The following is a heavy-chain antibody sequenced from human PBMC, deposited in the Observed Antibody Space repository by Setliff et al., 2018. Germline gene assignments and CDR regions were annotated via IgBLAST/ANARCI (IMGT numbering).Heavy chain of an antibody. Sequence: PLGGSLRLSCAASGFTFSSYAMTWVRQAPGKGLEWVSSISGSGTSTYYADSVKGRFTISRDNSKNTVYLQMNSLRVEDTAVYFCAKVYRDYGNSVDAFDVWGQGTMVTVSS. CDR2: ISGSGTST. D-gene: IGHD4-17*01. J-gene: IGHJ3*01. CDR3: AKVYRDYGNSVDAFDV. CDR1: GFTFSSYA. V-gene: IGHV3-23*01.